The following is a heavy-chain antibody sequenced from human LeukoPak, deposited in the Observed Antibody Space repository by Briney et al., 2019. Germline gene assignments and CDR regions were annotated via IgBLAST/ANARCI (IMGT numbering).Heavy chain of an antibody. J-gene: IGHJ4*02. D-gene: IGHD1-26*01. CDR3: AREQRVHPLELYRKESYFDY. Sequence: PSETLSLTCTVSGGSISSGGYYWSWIRQPAGKGLEWIGRIYTSGSTNYNPSLKSRVTISVDTSKNQFSLKLNSVTAADTAVYYCAREQRVHPLELYRKESYFDYWGQGTLVTVSS. CDR1: GGSISSGGYY. V-gene: IGHV4-61*02. CDR2: IYTSGST.